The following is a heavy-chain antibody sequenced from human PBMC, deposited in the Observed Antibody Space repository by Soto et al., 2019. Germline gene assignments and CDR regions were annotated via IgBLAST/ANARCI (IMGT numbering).Heavy chain of an antibody. D-gene: IGHD1-26*01. J-gene: IGHJ4*02. CDR2: IYWDGDK. Sequence: QITLKESGPTLVKPTQTLTLTCTFSGFSLSSNGVGVGWIRQPPGKALEWLALIYWDGDKRYSPSLKSRLTLTKDTSKNQVVLTMTNMDPVDTATYYWAHRRDGTYALDSWGQGTLVTVAS. CDR3: AHRRDGTYALDS. V-gene: IGHV2-5*02. CDR1: GFSLSSNGVG.